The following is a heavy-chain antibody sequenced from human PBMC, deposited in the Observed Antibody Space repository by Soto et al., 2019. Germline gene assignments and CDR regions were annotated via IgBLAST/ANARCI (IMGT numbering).Heavy chain of an antibody. CDR2: IYSGGTT. V-gene: IGHV3-53*02. CDR1: GFTVNTHH. D-gene: IGHD1-1*01. Sequence: EVQVVETGGGLIQPGGSLRLSCAASGFTVNTHHMSWVRQAPGEGLEWISLIYSGGTTLYADSVKGRFIISRVQSENTVFLQMNNLRADDTAVYYWAREEYNSYGMDVWGLGTTVTVSS. J-gene: IGHJ6*02. CDR3: AREEYNSYGMDV.